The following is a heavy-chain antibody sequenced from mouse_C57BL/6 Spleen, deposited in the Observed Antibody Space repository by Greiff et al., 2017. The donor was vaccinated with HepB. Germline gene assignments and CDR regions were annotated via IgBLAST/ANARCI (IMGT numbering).Heavy chain of an antibody. Sequence: DVMLVESGGGLVKPGGSLKLSCAASGFTFSDYGMHWVRQAPEKGLEWVAYISSGSSTIYYADTVKGRFTISRDNAKNTLFLQMTSLRSEDTAMYYCARATMAYYYAMDYWGQGTSVTVSS. CDR2: ISSGSSTI. CDR1: GFTFSDYG. D-gene: IGHD2-1*01. V-gene: IGHV5-17*01. CDR3: ARATMAYYYAMDY. J-gene: IGHJ4*01.